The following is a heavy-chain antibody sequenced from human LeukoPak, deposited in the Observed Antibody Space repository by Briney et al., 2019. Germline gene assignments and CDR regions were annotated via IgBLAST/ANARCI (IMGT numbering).Heavy chain of an antibody. D-gene: IGHD3-3*01. V-gene: IGHV3-9*01. CDR3: TKGISISGVDDDAFDI. J-gene: IGHJ3*02. Sequence: PGRSLRLSCAASGFIFDDYAMHWVRQGPGKGLEWVSGISSKSGSVAYADSVKGRFTISRDNAKNSLYLQMNSLRGEDTALYYCTKGISISGVDDDAFDIWGQGTMVTVSS. CDR2: ISSKSGSV. CDR1: GFIFDDYA.